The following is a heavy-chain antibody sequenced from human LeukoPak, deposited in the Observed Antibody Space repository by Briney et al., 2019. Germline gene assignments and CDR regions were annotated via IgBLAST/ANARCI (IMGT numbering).Heavy chain of an antibody. CDR2: INSDGSTT. Sequence: GGSLRLSCAASGFTFSNYWMHWVRQGPGKGLVWVSRINSDGSTTSYADSVKGRFTISRDNAKNTLYLQMNSLRTEDTAVYYCARSITWYDYWGQGTLVTVSS. CDR1: GFTFSNYW. CDR3: ARSITWYDY. V-gene: IGHV3-74*01. D-gene: IGHD6-13*01. J-gene: IGHJ4*02.